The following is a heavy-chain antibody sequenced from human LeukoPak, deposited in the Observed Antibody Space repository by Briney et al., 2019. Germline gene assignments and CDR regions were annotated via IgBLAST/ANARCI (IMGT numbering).Heavy chain of an antibody. CDR3: ARAEGWATFDY. V-gene: IGHV3-30*03. D-gene: IGHD5-12*01. CDR1: GFTFSSYG. CDR2: ISYDGSNK. J-gene: IGHJ4*02. Sequence: GGSLRLSCAASGFTFSSYGMHWVRQAPGKGLEWVAVISYDGSNKYYADSVKGRFTISRDNSKNTLYLQMNSLRAEDTAVYYCARAEGWATFDYWGQGTLVTVSS.